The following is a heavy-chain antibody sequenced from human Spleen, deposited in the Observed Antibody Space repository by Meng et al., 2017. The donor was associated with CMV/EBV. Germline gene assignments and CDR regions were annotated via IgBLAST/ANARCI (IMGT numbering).Heavy chain of an antibody. CDR3: AKDIRGSYYDDYYTMDV. Sequence: GGSLRLSCVASGSTFDNYAMHWVRQAPGKGLEWVSGISWNSGTIGYADSVKGRFTISRNNAKNSLYLQMNSLRAEDTALYYCAKDIRGSYYDDYYTMDVWGQGTTVTVS. V-gene: IGHV3-9*01. CDR1: GSTFDNYA. J-gene: IGHJ6*02. CDR2: ISWNSGTI. D-gene: IGHD1-26*01.